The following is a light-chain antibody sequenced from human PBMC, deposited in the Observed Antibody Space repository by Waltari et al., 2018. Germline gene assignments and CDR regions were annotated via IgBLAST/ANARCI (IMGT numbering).Light chain of an antibody. V-gene: IGKV3-15*01. CDR2: GAS. CDR3: QQYNKRPYT. J-gene: IGKJ2*01. Sequence: EIVMTQSPATLSVSPGERATLSCRASQSVSSNLAWYQQKPGQAPRLLIYGASTRATGIPARFSGSGSGTEFTLTISSLQSKDFAVYYCQQYNKRPYTFGLGTNLEIK. CDR1: QSVSSN.